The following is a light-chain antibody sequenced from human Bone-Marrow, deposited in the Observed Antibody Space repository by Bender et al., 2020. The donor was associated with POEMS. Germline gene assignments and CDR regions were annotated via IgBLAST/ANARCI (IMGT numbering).Light chain of an antibody. CDR3: AGWDDRVNGWM. Sequence: QSVLTQPPSASGTPGQRVTISCSGGSSNIGAHAVNWYQHLPGTAPKLLIYSSHRRPSEVPDRFSGSRSGTSASLAIGGLQSENEASYYCAGWDDRVNGWMFGGGTKLTVL. CDR1: SSNIGAHA. CDR2: SSH. V-gene: IGLV1-44*01. J-gene: IGLJ3*02.